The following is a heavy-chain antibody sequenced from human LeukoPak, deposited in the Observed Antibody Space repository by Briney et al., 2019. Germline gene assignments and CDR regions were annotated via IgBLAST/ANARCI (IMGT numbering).Heavy chain of an antibody. CDR2: ITYDGNNR. CDR1: RFTFSSHA. V-gene: IGHV3-30*18. J-gene: IGHJ3*02. Sequence: GRSLTLSCPASRFTFSSHAMHWVRQAPGKGPESVEVITYDGNNRYYADTVKGRFTISRYNSKNTLYLQMNSLRAEDTAVYYCAKVKGEVIGAFDIWGQGTMVTVSS. CDR3: AKVKGEVIGAFDI. D-gene: IGHD3-16*01.